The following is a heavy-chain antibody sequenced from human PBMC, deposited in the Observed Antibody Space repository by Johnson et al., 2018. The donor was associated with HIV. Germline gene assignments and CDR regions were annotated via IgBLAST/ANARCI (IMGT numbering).Heavy chain of an antibody. D-gene: IGHD2-8*02. CDR3: AKSGLFALVIYAPDVFDF. CDR2: ISYDGSSE. Sequence: QVQLVESGGGVVQPGRSLRLSCAASGFTFSDYGIHWVRQAPGKGLEWVAVISYDGSSEYYADSVKGRFTISRDNSKNTLCLQMNSLRAEDTAVYYCAKSGLFALVIYAPDVFDFWGQGTMVTVSS. CDR1: GFTFSDYG. V-gene: IGHV3-30*18. J-gene: IGHJ3*01.